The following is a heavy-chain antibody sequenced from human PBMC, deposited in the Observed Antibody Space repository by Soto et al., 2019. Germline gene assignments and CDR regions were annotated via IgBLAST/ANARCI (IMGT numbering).Heavy chain of an antibody. Sequence: ASVKVSCKASGYTFTSYGISWVRQAPGQGLEWMGWISAYNGNTNYAQKLQGRVTMTTDTSTSTAYMELRSLRSDDTVVYYCARDTNYAYDWGSSARSYYYAMDVWGQGTTVTVSS. D-gene: IGHD3-16*01. CDR3: ARDTNYAYDWGSSARSYYYAMDV. CDR1: GYTFTSYG. J-gene: IGHJ6*02. CDR2: ISAYNGNT. V-gene: IGHV1-18*01.